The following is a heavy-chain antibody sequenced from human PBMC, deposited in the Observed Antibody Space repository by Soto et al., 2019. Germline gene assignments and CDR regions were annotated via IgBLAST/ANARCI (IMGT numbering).Heavy chain of an antibody. CDR1: GGSISSGDYY. Sequence: SETLSLTCTVSGGSISSGDYYWSWIRQPPGKGLEWIGYIYYSGSTYYNPSLKSRVTISVDTSKNRFSLKLSSVTAADTAVYYCARSYGDYIDYWCQGTLVTAPQ. D-gene: IGHD4-17*01. V-gene: IGHV4-30-4*01. CDR2: IYYSGST. J-gene: IGHJ4*02. CDR3: ARSYGDYIDY.